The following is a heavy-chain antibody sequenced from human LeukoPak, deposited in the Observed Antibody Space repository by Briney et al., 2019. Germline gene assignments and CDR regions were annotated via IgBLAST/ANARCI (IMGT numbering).Heavy chain of an antibody. CDR2: IYYSGST. V-gene: IGHV4-30-4*08. Sequence: PSETLSLTCTVSGGSISSGDYYWSWIRQPPGKDLGWIGYIYYSGSTYYNPSLKSRVTISVDTSKNQFSLKLSSVTAADTAVYYCARDPATLRRPGYYYYYMDDWGKGATVTVSS. J-gene: IGHJ6*03. CDR3: ARDPATLRRPGYYYYYMDD. CDR1: GGSISSGDYY.